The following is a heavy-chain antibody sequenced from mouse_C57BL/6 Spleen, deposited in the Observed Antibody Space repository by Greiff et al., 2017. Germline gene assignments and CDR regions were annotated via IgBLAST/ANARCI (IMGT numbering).Heavy chain of an antibody. CDR3: ARASSVITTEGSFAY. CDR1: GFTFSSYA. D-gene: IGHD1-1*01. Sequence: EVQGVESGGGLVKPGGSLKLSCAASGFTFSSYAMSWVRQTPEKRLEWVATISDGGSYTYYPDNVKGRFTISRDNAKNNLYLQMSHLKSEDTAMYYCARASSVITTEGSFAYWGQGTLVTVSA. CDR2: ISDGGSYT. J-gene: IGHJ3*01. V-gene: IGHV5-4*01.